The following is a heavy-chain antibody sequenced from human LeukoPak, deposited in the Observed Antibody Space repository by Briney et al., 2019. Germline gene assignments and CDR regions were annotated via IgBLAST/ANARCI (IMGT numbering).Heavy chain of an antibody. CDR1: GGSISPLY. V-gene: IGHV4-59*11. D-gene: IGHD3-10*01. CDR2: IYYSGTT. Sequence: SETLSLTCTVSGGSISPLYWSWIRQPPGKGLEFIGYIYYSGTTNYNPSLKSRVTLSVDTSKNQFSLKLSSVTAADTAVYYCARGGVAAKYYFDSWGQGTLVTVSP. J-gene: IGHJ4*02. CDR3: ARGGVAAKYYFDS.